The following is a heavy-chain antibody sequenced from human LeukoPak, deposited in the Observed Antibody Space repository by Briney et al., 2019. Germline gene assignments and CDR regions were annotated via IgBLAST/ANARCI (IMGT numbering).Heavy chain of an antibody. CDR2: ISSTSSDI. CDR1: GFTFSTYS. D-gene: IGHD1-26*01. J-gene: IGHJ3*02. Sequence: GGSLRLSCAASGFTFSTYSMNWVRQAPGKGLEWVSVISSTSSDIYYADSVKGRFTISRDNAKNSLFLQLSSLRAEDTAVYYCARREWGANNTPWPLNIWGKGTMATVSS. V-gene: IGHV3-21*01. CDR3: ARREWGANNTPWPLNI.